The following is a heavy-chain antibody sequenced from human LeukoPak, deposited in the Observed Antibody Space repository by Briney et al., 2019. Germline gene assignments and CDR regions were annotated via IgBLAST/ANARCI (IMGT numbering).Heavy chain of an antibody. CDR3: ARDGGPRDGYNTYYFGMDV. V-gene: IGHV3-48*03. CDR2: ISSSGSTI. D-gene: IGHD5-24*01. Sequence: GGSLRLSCAASGFTVSSNYMNWVRQAPGKGLEWVSYISSSGSTIYYADSVKGRFTISRDNAKNSLYLQMNSLRAEDTAVYYCARDGGPRDGYNTYYFGMDVWGQGTTVTVSS. CDR1: GFTVSSNY. J-gene: IGHJ6*02.